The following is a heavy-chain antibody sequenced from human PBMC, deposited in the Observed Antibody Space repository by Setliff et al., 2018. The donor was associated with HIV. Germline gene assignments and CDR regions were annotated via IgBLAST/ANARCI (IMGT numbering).Heavy chain of an antibody. CDR2: LYWNDDK. D-gene: IGHD1-7*01. Sequence: SGPTLVTPTQTLTLTCDFSGFSLSTSGVGVGWIRQPPGKALEWVALLYWNDDKRYSPSLRNRLTITRDTSKKRIVLTVASLNRADSATYYCAHSGRELRGPYFDYWGQGIPVTVS. J-gene: IGHJ4*02. V-gene: IGHV2-5*01. CDR3: AHSGRELRGPYFDY. CDR1: GFSLSTSGVG.